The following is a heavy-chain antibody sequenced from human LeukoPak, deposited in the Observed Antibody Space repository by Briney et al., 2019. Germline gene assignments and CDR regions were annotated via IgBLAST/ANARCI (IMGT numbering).Heavy chain of an antibody. CDR2: ISGSGGST. CDR1: GFTFSSYA. J-gene: IGHJ5*02. CDR3: VGGGWYDLGWFDP. Sequence: GGSLRLSCAASGFTFSSYAMSWVRQAPGKGLEWVSAISGSGGSTYYADSVKGRFTISRDNSKNTLYLQMNSLRAEDTAVYCCVGGGWYDLGWFDPWGQGTLVTVSS. D-gene: IGHD6-19*01. V-gene: IGHV3-23*01.